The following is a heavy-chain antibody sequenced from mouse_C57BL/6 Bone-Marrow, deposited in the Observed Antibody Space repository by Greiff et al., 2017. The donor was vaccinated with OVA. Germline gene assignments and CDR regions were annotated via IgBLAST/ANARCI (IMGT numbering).Heavy chain of an antibody. D-gene: IGHD2-10*01. Sequence: EVQGVESGGGLVKPGGSLKLSCAASGFTFSSYAMSWVRQTPEKRLEWVATISDGGSYTYYPDHVKGSFTISRDNDKNNPYLQMSHLKSEDTARYYCARGAFYGGYAMDYWGQGTSVTVSS. CDR1: GFTFSSYA. V-gene: IGHV5-4*01. CDR3: ARGAFYGGYAMDY. CDR2: ISDGGSYT. J-gene: IGHJ4*01.